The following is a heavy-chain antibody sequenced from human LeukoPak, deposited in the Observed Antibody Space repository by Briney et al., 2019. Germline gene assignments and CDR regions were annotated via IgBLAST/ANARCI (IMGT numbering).Heavy chain of an antibody. CDR1: GYTLTSYG. Sequence: ASVKVSCKASGYTLTSYGISWVRQAPGQGLEWMGWINPNSGGTNYAQKFQGRVTMTRDTSISTAYMELSRLRSDDTAVYYCARVVSGWSAFDYWGQGTLVTVSS. J-gene: IGHJ4*02. V-gene: IGHV1-2*02. D-gene: IGHD6-19*01. CDR3: ARVVSGWSAFDY. CDR2: INPNSGGT.